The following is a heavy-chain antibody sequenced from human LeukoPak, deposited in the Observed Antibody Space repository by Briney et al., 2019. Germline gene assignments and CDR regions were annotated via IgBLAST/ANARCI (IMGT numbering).Heavy chain of an antibody. J-gene: IGHJ4*02. D-gene: IGHD3-10*01. CDR2: ISSSSSYI. CDR1: GFTFSSYS. V-gene: IGHV3-21*01. CDR3: APWITMVRGVIGSY. Sequence: PGGSLRLSCAASGFTFSSYSMNWVRQAPGKGLEGVSSISSSSSYIYYADSVKGRFTISRDNAKNSLYLQMNSLRAEDTAVYYCAPWITMVRGVIGSYWGQGTLVTVSS.